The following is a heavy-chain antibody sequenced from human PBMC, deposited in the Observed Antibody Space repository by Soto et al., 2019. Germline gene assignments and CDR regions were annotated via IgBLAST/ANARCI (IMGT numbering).Heavy chain of an antibody. D-gene: IGHD1-1*01. CDR3: AKVVQLERQGGY. CDR1: GFTFSSYA. Sequence: EVQLLESGGGLVQPGGTLRLSCAASGFTFSSYAMSWVRQAPGKGLEWVSAISGSGGSTYYADSVKGRFTISRDNSKNTLYLQMNSLRAEDTAVYYCAKVVQLERQGGYWGQGTLVTVSS. CDR2: ISGSGGST. J-gene: IGHJ4*02. V-gene: IGHV3-23*01.